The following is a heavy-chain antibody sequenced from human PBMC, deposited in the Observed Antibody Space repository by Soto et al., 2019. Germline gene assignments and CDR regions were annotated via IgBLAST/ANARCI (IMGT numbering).Heavy chain of an antibody. V-gene: IGHV4-31*03. Sequence: SETLCLTCTVSGGSISSGGYYGSWIRQHPGKGLEWIGYIYYSGSTYYNPSLKSRVTISVDTSKNQFSLKLSSVTAADTAVYYCARVVLGYCSSTSCYGGDNYYYYMDVWGKGTTVTVS. J-gene: IGHJ6*03. CDR3: ARVVLGYCSSTSCYGGDNYYYYMDV. D-gene: IGHD2-2*01. CDR2: IYYSGST. CDR1: GGSISSGGYY.